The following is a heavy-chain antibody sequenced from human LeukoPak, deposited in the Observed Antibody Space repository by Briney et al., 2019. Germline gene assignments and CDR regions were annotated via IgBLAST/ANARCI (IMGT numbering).Heavy chain of an antibody. J-gene: IGHJ4*02. CDR1: GGSFSGYY. Sequence: KPSETLSLTCAVYGGSFSGYYWSWIRQPPGKGLEWIGEINHSGSTNYNPSLKSRVTISVDTSKNQFSLKLSSVTAADTAVYYCARHFGYGDPRYNFDYWGQGTLVTVSS. CDR3: ARHFGYGDPRYNFDY. V-gene: IGHV4-34*01. CDR2: INHSGST. D-gene: IGHD4-17*01.